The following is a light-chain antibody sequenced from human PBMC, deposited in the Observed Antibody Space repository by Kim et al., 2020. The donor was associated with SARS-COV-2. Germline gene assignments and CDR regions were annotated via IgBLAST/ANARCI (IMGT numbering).Light chain of an antibody. Sequence: GQSSTSTCTGTSSDVGGYSYVSWYQQHPGKAPKHMIYDVSNRPSGVSNRCSGSKSGNTASLTISGLQAEDEADYYCSSYTSSSTYVFGTGTKVTVL. CDR3: SSYTSSSTYV. CDR2: DVS. V-gene: IGLV2-14*03. CDR1: SSDVGGYSY. J-gene: IGLJ1*01.